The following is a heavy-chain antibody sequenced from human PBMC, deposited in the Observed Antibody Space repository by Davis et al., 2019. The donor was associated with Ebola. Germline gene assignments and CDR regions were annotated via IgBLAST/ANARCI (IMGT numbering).Heavy chain of an antibody. CDR3: AKDVGHCGGDCWRFDY. V-gene: IGHV3-48*01. CDR2: ISSSSSTI. J-gene: IGHJ4*02. Sequence: GESLKISCAASGFTFSSYSMNWVRQAPGKGLEWVSYISSSSSTIYYADSVKGRFTISRDNAKNSLYLQMNSLRAEDTAVYYCAKDVGHCGGDCWRFDYWGQGTLVTVSS. CDR1: GFTFSSYS. D-gene: IGHD2-21*02.